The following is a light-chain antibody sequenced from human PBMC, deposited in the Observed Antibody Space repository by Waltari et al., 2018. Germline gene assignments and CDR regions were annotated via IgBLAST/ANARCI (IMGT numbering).Light chain of an antibody. V-gene: IGLV4-69*01. CDR2: VNSDGSH. CDR3: QTGGHGTWV. J-gene: IGLJ3*02. CDR1: SGHSSNV. Sequence: QLVLTQSPSVSASLGASVKLTCTLSSGHSSNVIAWLHQQPEKGPRYLMKVNSDGSHSKGDELPDRFSGSSSGAERYLTISSVQPEDEADYYCQTGGHGTWVFGGGTKLTVL.